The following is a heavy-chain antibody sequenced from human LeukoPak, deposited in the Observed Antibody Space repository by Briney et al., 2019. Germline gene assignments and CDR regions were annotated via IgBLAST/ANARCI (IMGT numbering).Heavy chain of an antibody. CDR1: GFTSSSYW. CDR2: INSDGTST. J-gene: IGHJ3*02. CDR3: ARDIAVAGLTDDAFDI. V-gene: IGHV3-74*01. D-gene: IGHD6-19*01. Sequence: GGSLRLSCAASGFTSSSYWMHWVRQAPGKGLVWVSRINSDGTSTRYADSVKGRFTISRDNAKNTLYLQMNSLRAEDTAVYYCARDIAVAGLTDDAFDIWGQGTMVTVPS.